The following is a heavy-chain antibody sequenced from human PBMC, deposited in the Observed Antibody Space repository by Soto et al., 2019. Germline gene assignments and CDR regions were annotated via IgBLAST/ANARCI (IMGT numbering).Heavy chain of an antibody. CDR3: ARIRPTGWYGVEDY. J-gene: IGHJ4*02. D-gene: IGHD6-19*01. CDR1: GFSLSNARMG. V-gene: IGHV2-26*01. CDR2: IFSNDEK. Sequence: QVTLKEAGPVLVKPTETLTLTCTVSGFSLSNARMGVSWIRQPPGKALEWLAHIFSNDEKSYSTSLKSRLTISTATSKSQVVLTMTNTDPVDTATYYCARIRPTGWYGVEDYWGQGTLVTVSS.